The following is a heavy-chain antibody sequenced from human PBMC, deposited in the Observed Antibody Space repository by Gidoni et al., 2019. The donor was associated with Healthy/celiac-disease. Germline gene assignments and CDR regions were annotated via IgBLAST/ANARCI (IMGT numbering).Heavy chain of an antibody. CDR3: ARLYYGSVRGNKWFDP. CDR1: GGYISSSNW. D-gene: IGHD3-10*01. J-gene: IGHJ5*02. Sequence: QVQLQESGPGLVKPSGTLSLTCAVSGGYISSSNWWSWFRQPPGKGLEWIGEIYHSGSTNYNPSLKRRVTISVDKSKNQFSLKLSSVTAADTAVYYCARLYYGSVRGNKWFDPWGQGTLVTVSS. CDR2: IYHSGST. V-gene: IGHV4-4*02.